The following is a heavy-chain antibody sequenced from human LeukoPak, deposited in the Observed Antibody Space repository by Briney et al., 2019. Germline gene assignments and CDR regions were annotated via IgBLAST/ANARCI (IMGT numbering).Heavy chain of an antibody. J-gene: IGHJ5*02. CDR1: GFTFSSDG. CDR2: ISGSGGST. V-gene: IGHV3-23*01. CDR3: ARDREGNWFDP. Sequence: GGTLRLSCAASGFTFSSDGMSWVRQARGKGLEWVSAISGSGGSTYYADSVKGRFTISRDNAKNTLYLQMNSLRAEDTAVYYCARDREGNWFDPWGQGTLVTVSS.